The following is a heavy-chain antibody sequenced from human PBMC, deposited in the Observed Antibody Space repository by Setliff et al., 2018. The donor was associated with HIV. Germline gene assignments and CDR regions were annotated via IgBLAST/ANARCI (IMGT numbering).Heavy chain of an antibody. V-gene: IGHV4-59*12. D-gene: IGHD2-15*01. CDR3: AREYYRSGGYYSGWKYYYMDV. CDR1: GGSISSYY. Sequence: SETLSLTCTVSGGSISSYYWSWIRQPPGKGLEWIGYISYSGSADYNPTLKSRVTISIDTSKNQFSLKLSSVTAADTAVYYCAREYYRSGGYYSGWKYYYMDVWGKGTTVTVSS. J-gene: IGHJ6*03. CDR2: ISYSGSA.